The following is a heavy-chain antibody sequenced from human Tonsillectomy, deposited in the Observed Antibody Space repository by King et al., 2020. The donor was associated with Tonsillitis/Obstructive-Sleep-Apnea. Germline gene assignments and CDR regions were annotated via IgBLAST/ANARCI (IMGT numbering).Heavy chain of an antibody. V-gene: IGHV4-39*01. Sequence: QLQESGPGLVKPSEALSLTCTVSGGSISNNNYYWDWIRQPPGQGLEWIGSIYYSGTTYYNPSLKSRLTISVDTSKNQFYLKLSSVTAADTAVYYCARRHYFDSRNFDFWGQGALVTVSS. CDR3: ARRHYFDSRNFDF. D-gene: IGHD3-22*01. J-gene: IGHJ4*02. CDR2: IYYSGTT. CDR1: GGSISNNNYY.